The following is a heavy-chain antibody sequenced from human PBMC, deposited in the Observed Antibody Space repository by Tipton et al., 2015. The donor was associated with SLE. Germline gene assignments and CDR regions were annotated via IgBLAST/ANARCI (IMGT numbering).Heavy chain of an antibody. CDR1: GGSIRSSNYY. CDR3: ARAGGGDSNWFDP. Sequence: TLSLTCTVSGGSIRSSNYYWGWIRQPPGKGLEWIGSIYYSGSTYYNPSLKSRVTISVDTSKNQFSLKLSSVTAADTAVYYCARAGGGDSNWFDPWGQGTLVTVSS. V-gene: IGHV4-39*07. D-gene: IGHD2-21*01. J-gene: IGHJ5*02. CDR2: IYYSGST.